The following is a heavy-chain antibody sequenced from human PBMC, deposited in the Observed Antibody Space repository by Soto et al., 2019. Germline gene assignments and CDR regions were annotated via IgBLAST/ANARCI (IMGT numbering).Heavy chain of an antibody. D-gene: IGHD3-3*01. CDR2: IAVRSSST. V-gene: IGHV3-23*01. Sequence: EVQLLESGGGLVQPGGSLRLSCVASGFSFSDYAMSWVRQAPGKGLEWVSGIAVRSSSTNYADPVRDRFTISRDDSKTTLYLQLNTLRAEDTATYFCAKVTRDGGTFWRDWGQGTLVTVSS. CDR1: GFSFSDYA. J-gene: IGHJ4*02. CDR3: AKVTRDGGTFWRD.